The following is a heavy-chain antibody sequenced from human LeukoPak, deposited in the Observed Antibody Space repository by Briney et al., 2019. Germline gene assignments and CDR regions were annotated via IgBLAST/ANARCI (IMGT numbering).Heavy chain of an antibody. CDR3: ARERYGDYSFDY. CDR1: GFTFSSYG. CDR2: IWYDGSNK. Sequence: GRSLRLSCAASGFTFSSYGMHWVRQAPGKGLEWVAVIWYDGSNKYYADSVKGRFTISRDNSKNTLYLQMNSLRAEDTAVYYCARERYGDYSFDYWGQGTLVTVSS. V-gene: IGHV3-33*01. D-gene: IGHD4-17*01. J-gene: IGHJ4*02.